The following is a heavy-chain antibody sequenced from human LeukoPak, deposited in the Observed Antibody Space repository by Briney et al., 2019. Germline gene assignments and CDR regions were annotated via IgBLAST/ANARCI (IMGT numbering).Heavy chain of an antibody. CDR1: GFTFSSYG. J-gene: IGHJ6*03. CDR3: AKDAPNYDFWSGYYPHYYYYYMDV. D-gene: IGHD3-3*01. V-gene: IGHV3-30*02. CDR2: IRYDGSNK. Sequence: GGSLRLSCAASGFTFSSYGMHWVRQAPGKGLEWVAFIRYDGSNKYYADSVKGRFTISRDNSKNTLYLQMNSLRAEDTAVYYCAKDAPNYDFWSGYYPHYYYYYMDVWGKGTTVTVSS.